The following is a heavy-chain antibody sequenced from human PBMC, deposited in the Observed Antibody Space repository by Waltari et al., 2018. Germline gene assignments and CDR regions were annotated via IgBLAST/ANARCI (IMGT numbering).Heavy chain of an antibody. Sequence: EVQLVESGGGLVQPGGSLRLSCAVSGFPLSNDWMGWVRQAPGKGLEWVAGIKEDGGRKDYVDSVKGRFTISRDNAKSTLYLQMNSLRAEDTAVFYCVRNRGWQQFDFWGQGTLVTVSS. V-gene: IGHV3-7*01. CDR2: IKEDGGRK. D-gene: IGHD2-15*01. CDR1: GFPLSNDW. J-gene: IGHJ4*02. CDR3: VRNRGWQQFDF.